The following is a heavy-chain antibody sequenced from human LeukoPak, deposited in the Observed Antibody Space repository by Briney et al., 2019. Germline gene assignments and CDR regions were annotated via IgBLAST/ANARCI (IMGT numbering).Heavy chain of an antibody. D-gene: IGHD2-2*02. Sequence: GASVKVSCKASGGTFISYAISWVRQAPGQGLEWMGGIIPIFGTANYAQKFQGRVTITADESTSTAYMELSSLRSEDTAVYYCARDRYCSSTSCYSRWFDPWGQGTLVTVSS. J-gene: IGHJ5*02. V-gene: IGHV1-69*13. CDR2: IIPIFGTA. CDR3: ARDRYCSSTSCYSRWFDP. CDR1: GGTFISYA.